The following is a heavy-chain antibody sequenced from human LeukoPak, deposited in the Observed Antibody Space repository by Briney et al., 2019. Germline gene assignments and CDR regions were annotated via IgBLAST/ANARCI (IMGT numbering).Heavy chain of an antibody. Sequence: SVKVSCKASGGTFSSYAISWVRQAPGQGLEWMGGIIPIFGTANYAQKFQGRVTITTDESTSTAYMELSSLRSEDTAVYYCARGPRPYKWNYEGLDYWGQGTLVTVSS. CDR2: IIPIFGTA. CDR1: GGTFSSYA. D-gene: IGHD1-7*01. CDR3: ARGPRPYKWNYEGLDY. J-gene: IGHJ4*02. V-gene: IGHV1-69*05.